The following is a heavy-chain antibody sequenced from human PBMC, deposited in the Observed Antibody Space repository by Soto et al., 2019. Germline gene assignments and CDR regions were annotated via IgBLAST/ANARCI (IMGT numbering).Heavy chain of an antibody. V-gene: IGHV4-34*01. Sequence: SETLSLTCVVYCGSLSGVYWTWIRQPPGKGLEWIGEINHSGSTNYSPSLESRVTISLDTSNNQFSLKLSSVTAADTAVYYCARGPGYSYGYSVYYYYYGMDVWGQGTTVTVSS. CDR1: CGSLSGVY. CDR2: INHSGST. CDR3: ARGPGYSYGYSVYYYYYGMDV. J-gene: IGHJ6*02. D-gene: IGHD5-18*01.